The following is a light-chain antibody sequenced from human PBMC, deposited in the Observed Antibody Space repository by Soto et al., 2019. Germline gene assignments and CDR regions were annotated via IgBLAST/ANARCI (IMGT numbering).Light chain of an antibody. Sequence: QSVLTQPASVSGSPGQSITISCTGTSSDVGGYNYVSWYQQHPGKAPKLMIYDVSNRPSGVSNRFSGSQSGNTASLTISGHQAEEEADYYCSSYTSSSTVVFGGGTKVTVL. J-gene: IGLJ2*01. CDR3: SSYTSSSTVV. CDR2: DVS. CDR1: SSDVGGYNY. V-gene: IGLV2-14*01.